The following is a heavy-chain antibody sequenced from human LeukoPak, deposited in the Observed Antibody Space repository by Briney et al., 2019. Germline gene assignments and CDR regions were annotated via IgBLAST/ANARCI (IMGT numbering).Heavy chain of an antibody. J-gene: IGHJ5*02. CDR3: ARGGVVVPAAIRSWFDP. CDR2: IYYSGST. D-gene: IGHD2-2*02. V-gene: IGHV4-39*07. Sequence: SETLSLTCTVSGGSISSSSYYWGWIRQPPGKGLEWIGSIYYSGSTNYNPSLKSRVTISVDTSKNQFSLKLSSVTAADTAVYYCARGGVVVPAAIRSWFDPWGQGTLVTVSS. CDR1: GGSISSSSYY.